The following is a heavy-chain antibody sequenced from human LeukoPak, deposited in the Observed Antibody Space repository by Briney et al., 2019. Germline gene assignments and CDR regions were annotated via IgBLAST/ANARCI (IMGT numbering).Heavy chain of an antibody. V-gene: IGHV1-2*04. CDR3: ARAHDLGYSYGYYY. Sequence: ASVKVSCKASGYTFTGYYMHWVRQAPGQGLEWMGWINPNSGGTNYAQKFQGWVTMTRDTSISTAYMELSRLRSDDTAVYYCARAHDLGYSYGYYYWGQGTLVTVSS. D-gene: IGHD5-18*01. CDR2: INPNSGGT. J-gene: IGHJ4*02. CDR1: GYTFTGYY.